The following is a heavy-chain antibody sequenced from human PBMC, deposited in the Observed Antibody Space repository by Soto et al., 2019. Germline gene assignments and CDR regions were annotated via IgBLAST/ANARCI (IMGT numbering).Heavy chain of an antibody. CDR1: GFTFSSYW. CDR2: IKQDGSEK. CDR3: ARDGIGSSGWYDFDY. Sequence: PGGSLRLSCAASGFTFSSYWMSWVRQAPGKGLEWVANIKQDGSEKYYVDSVKGRFTISRDNSKNTLYLQMNSLRAEDTAVYYCARDGIGSSGWYDFDYWGQGTLVTVSS. D-gene: IGHD6-19*01. J-gene: IGHJ4*02. V-gene: IGHV3-7*01.